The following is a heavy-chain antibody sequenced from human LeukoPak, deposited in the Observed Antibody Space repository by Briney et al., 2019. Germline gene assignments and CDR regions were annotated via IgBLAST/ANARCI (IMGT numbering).Heavy chain of an antibody. CDR2: INPNSGGT. J-gene: IGHJ5*02. V-gene: IGHV1-2*02. CDR1: GYTFTSYG. D-gene: IGHD5-24*01. CDR3: ARVAVEMATILRVVNWFDP. Sequence: ASVKVSCKASGYTFTSYGISWVRQAPGQGLEWMGWINPNSGGTNYAQKFQGRVTMTRDTSISTAYMELSRLRSDDTAVYYCARVAVEMATILRVVNWFDPWGQGTLVTVSS.